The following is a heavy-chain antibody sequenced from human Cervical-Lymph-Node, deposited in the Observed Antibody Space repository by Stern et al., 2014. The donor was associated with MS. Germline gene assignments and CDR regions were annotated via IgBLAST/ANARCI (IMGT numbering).Heavy chain of an antibody. D-gene: IGHD5-24*01. Sequence: QVQLQESGPGLVKPSETLSLTCTVSGASVSAYYWTWIRQPPGKGLEWIGYISYRGNTNYNPSLNSRVTISLDTSKNQFSLTLSSVTAADTAVYYCARAPLQGLHYFDNWGRGTLVTVSS. CDR1: GASVSAYY. V-gene: IGHV4-59*02. J-gene: IGHJ4*02. CDR2: ISYRGNT. CDR3: ARAPLQGLHYFDN.